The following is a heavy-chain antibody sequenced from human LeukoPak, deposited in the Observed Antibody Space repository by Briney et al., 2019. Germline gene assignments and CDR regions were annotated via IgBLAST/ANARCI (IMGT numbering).Heavy chain of an antibody. CDR3: ARENSGSYYQFDY. CDR2: ISSSTSYI. Sequence: GGSLRLSCAASGFIFSSYWMTWVRQAPGKGLEWVSSISSSTSYIYYADSVKGRFTISRDNAKNPLYLQMNSLRAEDTAVYYCARENSGSYYQFDYWGQGTLVTVSS. V-gene: IGHV3-21*01. J-gene: IGHJ4*02. CDR1: GFIFSSYW. D-gene: IGHD1-26*01.